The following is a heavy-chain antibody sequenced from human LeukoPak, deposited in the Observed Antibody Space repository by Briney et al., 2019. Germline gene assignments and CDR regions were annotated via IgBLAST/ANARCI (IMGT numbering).Heavy chain of an antibody. V-gene: IGHV4-39*07. D-gene: IGHD2-2*01. J-gene: IGHJ1*01. CDR3: AKTNTSAEYFQH. Sequence: SETLSLTCTVSGGSISSSSYYWGWIRQPPGKGLEWIGSIYYSGSIYYNPSLKSRVTISVDTSKNQFSLKLSSVTAADTAVYYCAKTNTSAEYFQHWGQGTLVTVSS. CDR2: IYYSGSI. CDR1: GGSISSSSYY.